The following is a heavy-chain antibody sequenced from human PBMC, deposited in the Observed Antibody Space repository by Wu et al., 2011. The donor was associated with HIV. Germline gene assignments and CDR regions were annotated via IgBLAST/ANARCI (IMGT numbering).Heavy chain of an antibody. J-gene: IGHJ3*02. D-gene: IGHD1-14*01. V-gene: IGHV1-69*14. CDR2: IIPIFGTV. CDR1: GGTFSSYA. Sequence: QVQLVQSGAEVKKPGSSVKVSCKASGGTFSSYAISWVRQAPGQGLEWMGGIIPIFGTVNYAQKFQGRVTITADKSTSTAYMELSSLRSEDTAVYYCARDGDHRMGHAFDIWGQGTMVTVSS. CDR3: ARDGDHRMGHAFDI.